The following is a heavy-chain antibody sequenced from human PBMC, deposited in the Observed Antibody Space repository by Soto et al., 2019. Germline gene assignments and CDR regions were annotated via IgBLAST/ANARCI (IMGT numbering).Heavy chain of an antibody. J-gene: IGHJ4*02. CDR2: ISYDGSNK. Sequence: QVQLVESGGGMVQPGRSLRLSCAASGFTFSSYGMHWVRQAPGKGLEWVAVISYDGSNKYYADSVKGRFTISRDNSKNTLYLQMNSLRAEDTAVYYCAKDVEYSGYLDPYFDYWGQGTLVTVSS. D-gene: IGHD5-12*01. V-gene: IGHV3-30*18. CDR3: AKDVEYSGYLDPYFDY. CDR1: GFTFSSYG.